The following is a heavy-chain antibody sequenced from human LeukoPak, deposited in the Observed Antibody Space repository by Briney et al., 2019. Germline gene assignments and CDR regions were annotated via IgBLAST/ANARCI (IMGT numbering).Heavy chain of an antibody. Sequence: SETLSLTCTVSGGSISSYYWSWIRQPPGKGLEWIGYIYYSGSTNYNPSLKSRVTISVDTSKNQFSLKLSSVTAADTAVYYWAREGYYYGMDVWGQGTTVTVSS. V-gene: IGHV4-59*01. CDR2: IYYSGST. J-gene: IGHJ6*02. CDR1: GGSISSYY. CDR3: AREGYYYGMDV.